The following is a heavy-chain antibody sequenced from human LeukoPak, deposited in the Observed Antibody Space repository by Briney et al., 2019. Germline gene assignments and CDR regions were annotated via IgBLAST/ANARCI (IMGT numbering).Heavy chain of an antibody. J-gene: IGHJ4*02. D-gene: IGHD4-23*01. Sequence: PGGSLRLSCAASGFMFASYAMHWVRQAPGKGPEYVSAISNNGGRTYYAKSVKGRFTISRDNSKNTQYLQMGSLRAEDMAVYYCARPQSGNSAVYFDYWGQGTLVTVSS. CDR1: GFMFASYA. CDR2: ISNNGGRT. CDR3: ARPQSGNSAVYFDY. V-gene: IGHV3-64*01.